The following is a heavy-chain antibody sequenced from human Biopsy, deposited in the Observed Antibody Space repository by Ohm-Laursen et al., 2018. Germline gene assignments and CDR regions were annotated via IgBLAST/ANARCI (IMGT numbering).Heavy chain of an antibody. Sequence: SLRLSCAAPGFTFNNYGMQWVRQAPGKGLEWVAFIFYDGSSTYYADSVKGRFTISRDNSRDTLYLQMSSLRAEDTAVYYCAKDRYNYTPIGGFSMDVWGQGTTVTVSS. J-gene: IGHJ6*02. CDR1: GFTFNNYG. CDR2: IFYDGSST. D-gene: IGHD5-18*01. CDR3: AKDRYNYTPIGGFSMDV. V-gene: IGHV3-30*18.